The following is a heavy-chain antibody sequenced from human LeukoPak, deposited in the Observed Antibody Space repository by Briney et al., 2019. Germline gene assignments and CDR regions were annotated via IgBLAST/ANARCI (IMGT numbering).Heavy chain of an antibody. D-gene: IGHD6-19*01. CDR3: AKCEQWLVPDVYYGMDV. Sequence: YLRFTSAASAFTFSSYAMHWLRHGPGHELEGLANISNDGSNKYYVDSVKGRFTIWRDNSKNTLYLQVNRLRAEDTSVYYCAKCEQWLVPDVYYGMDVWGQGTTVTVSS. J-gene: IGHJ6*02. CDR2: ISNDGSNK. V-gene: IGHV3-30*18. CDR1: AFTFSSYA.